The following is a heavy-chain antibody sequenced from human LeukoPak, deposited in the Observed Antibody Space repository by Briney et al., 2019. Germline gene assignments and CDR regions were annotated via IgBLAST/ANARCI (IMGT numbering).Heavy chain of an antibody. CDR3: ARVRSRGAFDI. CDR1: GFTFSSYS. Sequence: KSGGSLRLSCAASGFTFSSYSMNWVRQAPGKGLEWVSSISSSSSYIYYADSVKGRFTISRDNAKNSLYLQMNSLRAEDTAVYYCARVRSRGAFDIWGQGTMVTVSS. CDR2: ISSSSSYI. V-gene: IGHV3-21*01. J-gene: IGHJ3*02.